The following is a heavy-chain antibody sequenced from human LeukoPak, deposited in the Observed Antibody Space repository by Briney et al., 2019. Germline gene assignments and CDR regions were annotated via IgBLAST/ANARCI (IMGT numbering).Heavy chain of an antibody. CDR1: GAPINNNF. D-gene: IGHD3-22*01. CDR3: SRHRDYYDT. J-gene: IGHJ4*01. Sequence: SETLSLTYTVAGAPINNNFWTWIRQPPGKGLEWIGYIYSSGSANYNPSLKSRVIISGDTSKNQISLNLTSVTAANTAVYFWSRHRDYYDTWGHGTLVTVSS. CDR2: IYSSGSA. V-gene: IGHV4-59*08.